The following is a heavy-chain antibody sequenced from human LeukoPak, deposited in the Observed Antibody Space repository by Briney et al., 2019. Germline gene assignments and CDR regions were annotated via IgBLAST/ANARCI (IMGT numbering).Heavy chain of an antibody. Sequence: PGGSLRLSCAASGLTFSSYDMHWVRQAPGKGLEWVAVISNDGSNKYYADSVKGRFTISRDNSKNTLYLQMNSLRAEDTAIYYCATAASWQTFPGDYWGQGTLVTVSS. D-gene: IGHD3-10*01. V-gene: IGHV3-30-3*01. J-gene: IGHJ4*02. CDR3: ATAASWQTFPGDY. CDR2: ISNDGSNK. CDR1: GLTFSSYD.